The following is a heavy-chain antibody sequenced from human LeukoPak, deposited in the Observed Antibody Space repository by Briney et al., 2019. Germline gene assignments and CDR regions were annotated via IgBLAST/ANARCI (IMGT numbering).Heavy chain of an antibody. CDR3: ARALITVTTYYYYMDV. D-gene: IGHD4-17*01. CDR2: ISPNSGGT. V-gene: IGHV1-2*02. J-gene: IGHJ6*03. CDR1: GYTFTGYY. Sequence: GASVKVSCKASGYTFTGYYMHWVRQAPGQGLEWMGWISPNSGGTNYAQKFQGRVTMTRDTSISTAYMELSRLRSDGTAVYYCARALITVTTYYYYMDVWGKGTTVTVSS.